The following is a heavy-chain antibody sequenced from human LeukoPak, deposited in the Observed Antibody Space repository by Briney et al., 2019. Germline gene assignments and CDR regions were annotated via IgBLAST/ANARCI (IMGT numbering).Heavy chain of an antibody. J-gene: IGHJ4*02. Sequence: ASLKVSCKASGYTFTSYAMQGVRQAPGQRLEWMGWINAGNGNTKYSQKFQGRVTITRDTSATTAYMELSSLRSEDTAVYYCAKVGNLNTFDYWGQGTLVTVSS. D-gene: IGHD1-14*01. CDR2: INAGNGNT. CDR1: GYTFTSYA. V-gene: IGHV1-3*01. CDR3: AKVGNLNTFDY.